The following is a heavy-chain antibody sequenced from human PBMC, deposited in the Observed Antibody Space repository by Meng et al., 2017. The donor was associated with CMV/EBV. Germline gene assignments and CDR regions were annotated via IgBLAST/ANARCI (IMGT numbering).Heavy chain of an antibody. V-gene: IGHV1-69*12. J-gene: IGHJ4*02. Sequence: QAPPVRAGANGRKPGSSVKVSCKASGGTSSSYAISWVLQAPGQGLEWMGGISPSFGTANYAQKFQGRVTITADESTSTAYMELSSLRSEDTAVYYCARGSVAGTTWSYFDYWGQGTLVTVSS. CDR1: GGTSSSYA. D-gene: IGHD1-7*01. CDR2: ISPSFGTA. CDR3: ARGSVAGTTWSYFDY.